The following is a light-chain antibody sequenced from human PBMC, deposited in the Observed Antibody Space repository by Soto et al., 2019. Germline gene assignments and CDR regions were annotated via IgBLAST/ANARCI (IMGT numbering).Light chain of an antibody. J-gene: IGKJ1*01. CDR3: QQRSNWPT. V-gene: IGKV3-11*01. Sequence: ESVSTQSPASLSVSPGDRATLSCRGGQSVSGYLAWYQQERGEAPKLLIYDACHWGTGIPARFSGSGSGADFTPTISRQAHEDLTDYCCQQRSNWPTFGQGTKVDIK. CDR2: DAC. CDR1: QSVSGY.